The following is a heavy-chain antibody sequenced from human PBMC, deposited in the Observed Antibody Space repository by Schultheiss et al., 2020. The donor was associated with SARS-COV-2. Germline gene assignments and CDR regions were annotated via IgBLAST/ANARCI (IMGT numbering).Heavy chain of an antibody. CDR3: ARAYCSSTSCRRPDAFDI. J-gene: IGHJ3*02. CDR1: GFTFSSSW. V-gene: IGHV3-21*01. D-gene: IGHD2-2*01. Sequence: GGSLRLSCAASGFTFSSSWMHWVCQAPEKGLEWVSAISGSGGSTYYADSVKGRFTISRDNAKNSLYLQMNSLRAEDTAVYYCARAYCSSTSCRRPDAFDIWGQGTMVTVSS. CDR2: ISGSGGST.